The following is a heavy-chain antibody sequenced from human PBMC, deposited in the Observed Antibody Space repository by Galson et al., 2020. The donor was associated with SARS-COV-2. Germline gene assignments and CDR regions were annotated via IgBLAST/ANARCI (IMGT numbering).Heavy chain of an antibody. D-gene: IGHD5-18*01. Sequence: PGGSLRLSCAASGFTFNDYWMHWVRQAPGQGLVWVSRIIGDGTGATYADSVRGRFTISRDNTKNMVYLQMDSLGADDTAVYYCARAGMVSGNDYWGQGTLVTVSP. J-gene: IGHJ4*02. CDR3: ARAGMVSGNDY. CDR1: GFTFNDYW. CDR2: IIGDGTGA. V-gene: IGHV3-74*01.